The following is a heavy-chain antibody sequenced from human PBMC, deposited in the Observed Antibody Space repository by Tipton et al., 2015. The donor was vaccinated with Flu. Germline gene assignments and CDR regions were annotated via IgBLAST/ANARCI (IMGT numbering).Heavy chain of an antibody. J-gene: IGHJ4*02. CDR1: GGSLSSFY. Sequence: TLSLTCTVSGGSLSSFYWTWIRQPAGKGLEYIGRIYSSGSTNYNPSFKSRVSMSVDTSKTQFSLDPSSVTAADTAMYYCARGSGSGTHVMFDYWGQGTLVTVSS. CDR2: IYSSGST. V-gene: IGHV4-4*07. CDR3: ARGSGSGTHVMFDY. D-gene: IGHD3-10*01.